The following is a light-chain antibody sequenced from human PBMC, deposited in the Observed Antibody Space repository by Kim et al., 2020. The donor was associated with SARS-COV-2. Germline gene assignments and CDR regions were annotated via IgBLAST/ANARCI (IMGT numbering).Light chain of an antibody. CDR2: GTS. J-gene: IGKJ1*01. CDR3: QQYGSSPGT. Sequence: DIVLTQSPGTLSLSPGGRATLSCRASRSVNSDYLAWYQHKPGQAPRLLMFGTSKRATDIPDRFTGSGSGTDFTLTISRLEPEDFAVYYCQQYGSSPGTFGQGTKVDIK. V-gene: IGKV3-20*01. CDR1: RSVNSDY.